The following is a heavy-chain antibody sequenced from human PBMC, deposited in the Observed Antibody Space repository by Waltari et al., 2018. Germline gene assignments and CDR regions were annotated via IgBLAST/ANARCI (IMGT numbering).Heavy chain of an antibody. CDR2: IKQDGSEK. V-gene: IGHV3-7*04. CDR1: GFTFMSYW. CDR3: AGAPSY. J-gene: IGHJ4*02. Sequence: EVQLVESGGGLVQHGGATRLSCAACGFTFMSYWMHWVRQAPGKGPEWVANIKQDGSEKYYVDSVKGRFTISRDNAKNSLYLQMNSLRAEDTAVYYCAGAPSYWGQGTLVTVSS.